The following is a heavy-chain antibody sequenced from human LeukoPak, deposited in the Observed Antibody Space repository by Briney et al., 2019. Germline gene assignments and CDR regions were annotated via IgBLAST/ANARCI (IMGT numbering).Heavy chain of an antibody. CDR1: GGSFSGYY. CDR3: ARTRITMVRGVSKLNYYGMDV. CDR2: INHSGST. V-gene: IGHV4-34*01. J-gene: IGHJ6*04. D-gene: IGHD3-10*01. Sequence: PSETLSLTCAVYGGSFSGYYWSWIRQPPGKGLEWIGEINHSGSTNCSPSLKSRVTISVDTSKNQFSLKLSSVTAADTAVYYCARTRITMVRGVSKLNYYGMDVWGKGTTVTVSS.